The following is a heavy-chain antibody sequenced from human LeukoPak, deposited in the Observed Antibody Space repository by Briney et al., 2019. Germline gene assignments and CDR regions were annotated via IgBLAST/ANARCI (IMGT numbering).Heavy chain of an antibody. CDR1: GYTFTGYY. V-gene: IGHV1-2*02. CDR3: ARDISSWGSVSRWFDP. J-gene: IGHJ5*02. D-gene: IGHD7-27*01. CDR2: INPNSGGT. Sequence: GASVKVSCKASGYTFTGYYMHWVRQAPGQGLEWMGWINPNSGGTNYAQKFQGRVTMTRDTSISTAYMELSRLRSDDTAVYYCARDISSWGSVSRWFDPWGQGTLVTVSS.